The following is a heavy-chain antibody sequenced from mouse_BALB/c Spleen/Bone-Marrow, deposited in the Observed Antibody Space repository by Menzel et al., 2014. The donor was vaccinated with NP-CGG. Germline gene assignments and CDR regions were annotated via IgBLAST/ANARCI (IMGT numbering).Heavy chain of an antibody. CDR3: AGGNYRFAY. V-gene: IGHV14-1*02. J-gene: IGHJ3*01. D-gene: IGHD2-1*01. CDR1: GFNIKDYY. Sequence: EVQLVESGAELVRPGALVKLSCKASGFNIKDYYMHWVKQRPEQGLEWIGWIDPENGNTIYDPKFQGKASITADTSSNTAYLQLSSLTSEDTAVYYCAGGNYRFAYWGQGTLVTVSA. CDR2: IDPENGNT.